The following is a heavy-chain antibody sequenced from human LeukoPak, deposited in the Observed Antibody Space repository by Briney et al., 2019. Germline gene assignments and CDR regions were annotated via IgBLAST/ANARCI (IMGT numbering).Heavy chain of an antibody. D-gene: IGHD5-24*01. J-gene: IGHJ3*02. CDR2: ISYDGSNK. Sequence: GGSLRLSCAASGFTFSSYAMHWVRQAPGKGLEWVAVISYDGSNKYYADSVKGRFTISRDNSKNTLYLQMNSLRAEDTAVYYCARKRVLSAFDIWGQGTMVTVSS. CDR3: ARKRVLSAFDI. V-gene: IGHV3-30*04. CDR1: GFTFSSYA.